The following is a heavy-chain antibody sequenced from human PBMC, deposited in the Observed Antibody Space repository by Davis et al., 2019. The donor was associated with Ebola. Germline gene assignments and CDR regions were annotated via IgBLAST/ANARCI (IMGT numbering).Heavy chain of an antibody. Sequence: SVKVSCKASGYTFTSYGISWVRQAPGQGLEWMGRIIPILGIANYAQKFQGRVTITADKSTSTAYMELSSLRSEDTAVYYCARDRAITMIVVASYFDYWGQGTLVTVSS. CDR1: GYTFTSYG. V-gene: IGHV1-69*04. CDR3: ARDRAITMIVVASYFDY. CDR2: IIPILGIA. D-gene: IGHD3-22*01. J-gene: IGHJ4*02.